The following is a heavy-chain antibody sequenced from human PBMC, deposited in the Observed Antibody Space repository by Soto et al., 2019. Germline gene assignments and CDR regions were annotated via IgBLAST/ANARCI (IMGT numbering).Heavy chain of an antibody. V-gene: IGHV1-18*01. J-gene: IGHJ3*02. D-gene: IGHD6-19*01. Sequence: QVQLVQSGAEVKKPGASVKVSCKASGYTFTSYCISWVRQAPGQGLEWMGWISAYNGNTNYAQKLQGRVTMTTDTRTSTGYMELRSLRSDDTAVYYCARDRAVAGTSAFDIWGQGTMVTVSS. CDR2: ISAYNGNT. CDR1: GYTFTSYC. CDR3: ARDRAVAGTSAFDI.